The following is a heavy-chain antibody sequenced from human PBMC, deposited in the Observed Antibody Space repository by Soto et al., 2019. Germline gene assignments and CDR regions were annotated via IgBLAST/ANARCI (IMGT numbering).Heavy chain of an antibody. J-gene: IGHJ4*02. CDR3: ARGDPGVAPNFDY. Sequence: GASVKVSCKASGGTFSSYAISWVRQAPGQGLEWMGGIIPIFGTANYAQKFQGRVTITADESTSTAYMELSSLRSEDTAVYYCARGDPGVAPNFDYWGQGTLVTVSS. CDR1: GGTFSSYA. V-gene: IGHV1-69*13. CDR2: IIPIFGTA.